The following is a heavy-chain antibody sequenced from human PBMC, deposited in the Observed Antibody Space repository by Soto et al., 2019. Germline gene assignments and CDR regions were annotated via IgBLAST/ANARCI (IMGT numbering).Heavy chain of an antibody. V-gene: IGHV3-33*01. CDR1: GFTFGRHG. CDR3: ARVDGYGDNGLDY. D-gene: IGHD4-17*01. CDR2: IGSDGRRA. J-gene: IGHJ4*02. Sequence: QVQLVESGGGVVQPGGSLRLSCAASGFTFGRHGMHWVRQAPGKGLEWVAGIGSDGRRASYADSVKGRFTISRDNGKSTLYLQMNSLRAEETAVYYCARVDGYGDNGLDYWGQGTLVTVSS.